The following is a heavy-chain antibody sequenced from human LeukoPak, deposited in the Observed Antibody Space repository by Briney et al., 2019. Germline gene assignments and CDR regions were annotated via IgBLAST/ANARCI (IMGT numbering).Heavy chain of an antibody. Sequence: SETLSLTCAVYGGSFSGYYWSWIRQPPEKGLEWIGEINHSGSTNYNPSLKSRVTISVDTSKNQFSLKLSSVTAADTAVYYCARGPRITIFGPTWHWFDPWGQGTLVTVSS. D-gene: IGHD3-3*01. V-gene: IGHV4-34*01. CDR3: ARGPRITIFGPTWHWFDP. CDR2: INHSGST. CDR1: GGSFSGYY. J-gene: IGHJ5*02.